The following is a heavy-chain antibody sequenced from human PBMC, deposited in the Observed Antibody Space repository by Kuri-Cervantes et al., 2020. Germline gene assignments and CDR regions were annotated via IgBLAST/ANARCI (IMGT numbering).Heavy chain of an antibody. CDR2: IYPGDSDT. CDR1: GYSFTSYW. D-gene: IGHD1-26*01. CDR3: ARLEWEPRTSNHFDY. J-gene: IGHJ4*02. V-gene: IGHV5-51*01. Sequence: GESLKISCKGSGYSFTSYWIGWVRQMPGKGLEWMGIIYPGDSDTRYSPSFQGQVTISADKSISTAYLQWSSLKASDTAMYYCARLEWEPRTSNHFDYWGQGTLVTVSS.